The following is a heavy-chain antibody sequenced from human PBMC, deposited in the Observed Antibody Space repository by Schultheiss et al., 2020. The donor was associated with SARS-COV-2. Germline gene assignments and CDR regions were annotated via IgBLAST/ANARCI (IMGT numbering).Heavy chain of an antibody. J-gene: IGHJ6*02. Sequence: SVKVSCKASGGTFSSYGISWVRQAPGQGLEWMGGIIPIFDTTNYAQTFQGRVTITAEESTTTVYLELRSLRSEDTAVYYCARSRVHTIFGVVITKYYYGMDVWGQGTTVTVSS. CDR1: GGTFSSYG. CDR3: ARSRVHTIFGVVITKYYYGMDV. CDR2: IIPIFDTT. D-gene: IGHD3-3*01. V-gene: IGHV1-69*13.